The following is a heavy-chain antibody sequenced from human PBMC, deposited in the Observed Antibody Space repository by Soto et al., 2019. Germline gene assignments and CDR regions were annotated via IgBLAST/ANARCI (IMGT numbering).Heavy chain of an antibody. J-gene: IGHJ5*02. CDR1: GYTFTSYA. Sequence: ASVKVSCKASGYTFTSYAMHWVRQAPGQGLEWMGRIIPILGIANYAQKFQGRVTITADKSTSTAYMELSSLRSEDTAVYYCARDLPPLGRYYDWSGGFDPWGQGTLVTVS. D-gene: IGHD3-9*01. CDR2: IIPILGIA. V-gene: IGHV1-69*04. CDR3: ARDLPPLGRYYDWSGGFDP.